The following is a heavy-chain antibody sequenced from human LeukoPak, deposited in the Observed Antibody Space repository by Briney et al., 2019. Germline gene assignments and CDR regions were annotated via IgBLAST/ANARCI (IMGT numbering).Heavy chain of an antibody. CDR1: GFIFRNAS. J-gene: IGHJ4*02. V-gene: IGHV3-15*01. Sequence: GGSLRLSCAASGFIFRNASMSWVRQAPGKGLEWVGRIKSKTDGGTTDYAAPAKGRFTISRDDSKNTLYLQMNSLTTEDTAVYFCAHRDTTMVRVDYWGQGTLVTVSS. CDR2: IKSKTDGGTT. CDR3: AHRDTTMVRVDY. D-gene: IGHD5-18*01.